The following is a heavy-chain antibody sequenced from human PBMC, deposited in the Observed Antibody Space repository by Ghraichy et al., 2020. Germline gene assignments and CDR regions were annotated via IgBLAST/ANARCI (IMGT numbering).Heavy chain of an antibody. Sequence: GESLNISCVVSGFTFSSYAMTWVRQAPGKGLEWVSAISGSGGSTYYADSVKGRFTISRDNSKNTLYLQMNSLRAEDTAVYYCANTLGAAAGKYNWFDPWGQGTLVTVSS. CDR1: GFTFSSYA. V-gene: IGHV3-23*01. CDR3: ANTLGAAAGKYNWFDP. D-gene: IGHD6-25*01. J-gene: IGHJ5*02. CDR2: ISGSGGST.